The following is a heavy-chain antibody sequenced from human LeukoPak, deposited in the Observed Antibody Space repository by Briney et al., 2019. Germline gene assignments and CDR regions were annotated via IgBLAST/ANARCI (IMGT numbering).Heavy chain of an antibody. V-gene: IGHV1-46*01. J-gene: IGHJ5*02. CDR2: INPSGGST. D-gene: IGHD3-22*01. Sequence: ASVTVSCKASGYTFTSYYMHWVRQAPGQGLEWMGIINPSGGSTSYAQKFQGRVTMTRDMSTSTVYMELSSLRSEDTAVYYCARDAEDDSSENWFDPWGQGTLVTVSS. CDR1: GYTFTSYY. CDR3: ARDAEDDSSENWFDP.